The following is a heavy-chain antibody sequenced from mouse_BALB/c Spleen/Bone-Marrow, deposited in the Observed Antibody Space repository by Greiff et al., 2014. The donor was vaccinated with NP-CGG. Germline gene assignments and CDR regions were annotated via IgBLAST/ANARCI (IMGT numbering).Heavy chain of an antibody. CDR1: GFSLTSYG. Sequence: VQLVESGPGLVAPSQSLSITCTVSGFSLTSYGVHWVRQPPGKGLEWLGVIWADGSTNYNSALMSRLGISKDNSKSQVFLKMNSLQTDDTAMYYCSRITTATGAMDYWGQGTSVTVSS. V-gene: IGHV2-9*02. CDR3: SRITTATGAMDY. CDR2: IWADGST. D-gene: IGHD1-2*01. J-gene: IGHJ4*01.